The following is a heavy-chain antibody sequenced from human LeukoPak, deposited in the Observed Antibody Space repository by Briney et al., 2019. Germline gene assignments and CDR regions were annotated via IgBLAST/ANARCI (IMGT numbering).Heavy chain of an antibody. D-gene: IGHD3-16*02. CDR3: ARHDALRWFDP. Sequence: PSETLSLTCTVSGXSISSSSYYWGWIRQPPGKGLEWIGSIYYSGRTYYNPSLKSRVTISVDTSKNQFSLKVSSVTAADTAVHYCARHDALRWFDPWGQGILVTVSS. CDR1: GXSISSSSYY. J-gene: IGHJ5*02. CDR2: IYYSGRT. V-gene: IGHV4-39*01.